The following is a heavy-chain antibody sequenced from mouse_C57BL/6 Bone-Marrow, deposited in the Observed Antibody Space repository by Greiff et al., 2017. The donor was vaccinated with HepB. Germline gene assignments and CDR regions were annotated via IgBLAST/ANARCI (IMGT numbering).Heavy chain of an antibody. CDR2: IWSGGST. V-gene: IGHV2-2*01. Sequence: VQLQQSGPGLVQPSQSLSITCTVSGFSLTSYGVHWVRQSPGKGLEWLGVIWSGGSTDYNAAFISRLSISKDNSKGQVFFKMNSLQADDTAIYYCARNYGYGSSYWYFDVWGTGTTVTVSS. J-gene: IGHJ1*03. D-gene: IGHD1-1*01. CDR1: GFSLTSYG. CDR3: ARNYGYGSSYWYFDV.